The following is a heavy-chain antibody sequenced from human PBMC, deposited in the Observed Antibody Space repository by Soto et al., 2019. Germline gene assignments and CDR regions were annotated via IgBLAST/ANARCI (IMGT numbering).Heavy chain of an antibody. CDR1: GVTFSNHW. Sequence: PGGSLRLSCAASGVTFSNHWMHWVRQVPGKGLVWVSDINGDGSSTSYAASVKGRFTISRDNAKNTLYLQMNSLRVEDTAVYYCARDHERDFDYWGQGTLVTVS. J-gene: IGHJ4*02. CDR3: ARDHERDFDY. D-gene: IGHD6-25*01. V-gene: IGHV3-74*01. CDR2: INGDGSST.